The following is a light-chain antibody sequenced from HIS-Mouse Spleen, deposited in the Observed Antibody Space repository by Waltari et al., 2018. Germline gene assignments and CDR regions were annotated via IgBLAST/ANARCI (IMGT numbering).Light chain of an antibody. CDR1: SSDVGGYNY. CDR2: DVS. Sequence: QSALTQPASVSGSPGQSITISCTGTSSDVGGYNYVPWYQQPPGNAPKLMIYDVSNRPSGVSNRFSGSKSGNTASLTISGLQAEDEADYYCSSYTSSSTEVFGGGTKLTVL. V-gene: IGLV2-14*03. J-gene: IGLJ2*01. CDR3: SSYTSSSTEV.